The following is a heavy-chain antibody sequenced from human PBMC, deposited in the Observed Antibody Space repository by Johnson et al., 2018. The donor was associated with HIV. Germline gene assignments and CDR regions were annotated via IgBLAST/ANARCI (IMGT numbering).Heavy chain of an antibody. D-gene: IGHD3-9*01. V-gene: IGHV3-33*08. CDR2: ISFDGNLK. Sequence: QVQLVESGGGLVQPGGSLRLSCVGSGLSFSNFGIHWVRQAPGKGPEWVAVISFDGNLKKYADSVKGRFTISRDNAKNSLYLQVNSLRAEDTAVYYCARGWLFLDAFDIWGQGTMVTVSS. J-gene: IGHJ3*02. CDR1: GLSFSNFG. CDR3: ARGWLFLDAFDI.